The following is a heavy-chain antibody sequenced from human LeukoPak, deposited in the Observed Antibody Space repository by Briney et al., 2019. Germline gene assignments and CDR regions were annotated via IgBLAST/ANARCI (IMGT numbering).Heavy chain of an antibody. CDR2: INHSRST. CDR3: ARGAYSSGWYERRRTGALLSY. Sequence: ASETLSLTCAVYGGSFSGYYWSWIRQPPGKGLEWIGEINHSRSTNYNPSLKSRVTISVDTSKNQFSLKLSSVTAADTAVYYCARGAYSSGWYERRRTGALLSYWGQGTLVTVSS. CDR1: GGSFSGYY. J-gene: IGHJ4*02. D-gene: IGHD6-19*01. V-gene: IGHV4-34*01.